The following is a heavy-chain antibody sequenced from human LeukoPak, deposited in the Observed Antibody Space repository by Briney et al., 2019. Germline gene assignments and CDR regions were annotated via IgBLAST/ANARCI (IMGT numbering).Heavy chain of an antibody. V-gene: IGHV3-30-3*01. CDR1: GFTFSSYA. J-gene: IGHJ4*02. D-gene: IGHD1-26*01. CDR3: ARDRTYSGSYPYFDY. CDR2: ISYAGSNK. Sequence: GGSLRLSCAASGFTFSSYAMHWVRQAPGKGLEWVAVISYAGSNKYYADSVKGRFTISRDNSKNTLYLQMNSLRAEDTAVYYCARDRTYSGSYPYFDYWGQGTLVTVSS.